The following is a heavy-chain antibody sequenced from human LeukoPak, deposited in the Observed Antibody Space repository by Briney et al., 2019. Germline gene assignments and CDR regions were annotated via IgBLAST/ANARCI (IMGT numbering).Heavy chain of an antibody. CDR3: ATQIWFGELFAFDI. J-gene: IGHJ3*02. Sequence: ASVKVSCKVSGYTLTELSMHWVRQAPGKGLEWMGGFDPEDGETIYAQKFQGRVTMTEDTSTDTACMELSSLRSEGTAVYYCATQIWFGELFAFDIWGQGTMVTVSS. CDR2: FDPEDGET. CDR1: GYTLTELS. D-gene: IGHD3-10*01. V-gene: IGHV1-24*01.